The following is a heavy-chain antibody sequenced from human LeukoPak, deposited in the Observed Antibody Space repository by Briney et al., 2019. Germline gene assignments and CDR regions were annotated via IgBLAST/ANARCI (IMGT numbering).Heavy chain of an antibody. D-gene: IGHD3-3*01. V-gene: IGHV4-30-4*08. Sequence: LRLSCAASGFTFSSYEMNRVCQASVKGLEWIGYIYYSGSTYYNPSLKSRVTISVDTSKNQFSLKLSSVTAADTAVYYCARDGDTGFWSGYSSIWGQGTLVTVSS. CDR2: IYYSGST. J-gene: IGHJ4*02. CDR3: ARDGDTGFWSGYSSI. CDR1: GFTFSSYEMN.